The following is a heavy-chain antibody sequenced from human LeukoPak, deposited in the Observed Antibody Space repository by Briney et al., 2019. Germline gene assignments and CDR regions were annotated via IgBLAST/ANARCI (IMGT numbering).Heavy chain of an antibody. CDR3: ANGDYIY. Sequence: GVSLRLSCAASVFTLSSYCMHWVRQAPRKGLEWVAVISYDGSNKYYADSVKGRFTISRDNSKNTLYLQMNSLRAEDTAVYYCANGDYIYWGQGTLVTVSS. CDR1: VFTLSSYC. CDR2: ISYDGSNK. V-gene: IGHV3-30*18. D-gene: IGHD4-17*01. J-gene: IGHJ4*02.